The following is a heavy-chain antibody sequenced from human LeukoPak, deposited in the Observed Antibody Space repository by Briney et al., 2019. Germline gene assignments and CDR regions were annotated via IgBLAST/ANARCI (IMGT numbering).Heavy chain of an antibody. J-gene: IGHJ4*02. V-gene: IGHV1-24*01. Sequence: ASVKVSCKVSGYTLTELSMHWVRQAPGKGLEWMGGFDPEDGETIYAQKFQGRVTMTEDTSTDTAYMELSSLRSEDTAVYYCATVGPYSSSWSFDYWGQGTLVTVSS. D-gene: IGHD6-13*01. CDR2: FDPEDGET. CDR1: GYTLTELS. CDR3: ATVGPYSSSWSFDY.